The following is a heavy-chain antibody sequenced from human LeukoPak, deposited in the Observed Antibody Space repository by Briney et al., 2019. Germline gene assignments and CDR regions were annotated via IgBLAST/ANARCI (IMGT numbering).Heavy chain of an antibody. CDR3: AKDRYGLDP. CDR2: ISYDGSNK. Sequence: GGSLRLSCAASGFTFSSYAMHWVRQAPGKGLEWVAVISYDGSNKYYADSVKGRFTISRDNSKNTLYLQMNSLRAEDTAVYYCAKDRYGLDPWGQGTLVTVSS. V-gene: IGHV3-30*04. D-gene: IGHD1-14*01. J-gene: IGHJ5*02. CDR1: GFTFSSYA.